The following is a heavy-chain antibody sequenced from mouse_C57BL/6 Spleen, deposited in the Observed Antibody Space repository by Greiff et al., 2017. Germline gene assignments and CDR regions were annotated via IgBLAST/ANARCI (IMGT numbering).Heavy chain of an antibody. V-gene: IGHV1-69*01. J-gene: IGHJ2*01. CDR3: ARSYYGSSFFDY. D-gene: IGHD1-1*01. Sequence: QVQLQQPGAELVMPGASVKLSCKASGYTFTSYWMHWVKQRPGQGLEWIGEIDPSDSYTNYNQKFKGKSTLTVDKSSSTAYMQLSSLTSEDSAVYYCARSYYGSSFFDYWCQGTTLTVSS. CDR1: GYTFTSYW. CDR2: IDPSDSYT.